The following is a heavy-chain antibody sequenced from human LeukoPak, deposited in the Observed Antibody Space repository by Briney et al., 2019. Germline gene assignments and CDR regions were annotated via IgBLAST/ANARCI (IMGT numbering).Heavy chain of an antibody. D-gene: IGHD3-22*01. CDR3: ARDGNFYDSSAPLDY. CDR2: ISAYNGNT. CDR1: GYTFTSYG. Sequence: ASVKVSCKASGYTFTSYGISWVRHAPGQGLEWMGWISAYNGNTNYAQKLQGRVTMTTDTSTSTAYMELRSLRSDDTAVYYCARDGNFYDSSAPLDYWGQGTLVTVSS. V-gene: IGHV1-18*01. J-gene: IGHJ4*02.